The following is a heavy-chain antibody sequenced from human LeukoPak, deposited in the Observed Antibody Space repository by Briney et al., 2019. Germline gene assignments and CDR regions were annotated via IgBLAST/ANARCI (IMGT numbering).Heavy chain of an antibody. CDR3: AKDTYDFGSGTYPPDY. J-gene: IGHJ4*02. CDR1: GFTFSSYA. Sequence: PGGSLRLSCAASGFTFSSYAMSWVRQAPGKGLEWVSAINGSGGSTSYADSVKGRFTISRDNSKNTLYLQMNSLRTEDTAVYYCAKDTYDFGSGTYPPDYWGRGTLVTVS. V-gene: IGHV3-23*01. D-gene: IGHD3-10*01. CDR2: INGSGGST.